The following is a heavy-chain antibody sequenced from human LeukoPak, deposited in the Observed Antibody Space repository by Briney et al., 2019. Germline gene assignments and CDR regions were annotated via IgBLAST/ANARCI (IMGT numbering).Heavy chain of an antibody. V-gene: IGHV3-23*01. D-gene: IGHD6-19*01. CDR1: GFTFSTYA. CDR2: ISGGGGST. CDR3: AKVYGYSSGWHDY. J-gene: IGHJ4*02. Sequence: HPGGSLRLSCAASGFTFSTYAMSWVRQAPGKGLEWVSSISGGGGSTYYADSVKGRFAISRDNSKNTLYLQMNSLRVEDTAVYYCAKVYGYSSGWHDYWGQGTLVTVSS.